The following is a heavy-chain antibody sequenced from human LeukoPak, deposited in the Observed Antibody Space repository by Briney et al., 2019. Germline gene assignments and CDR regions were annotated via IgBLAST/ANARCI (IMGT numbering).Heavy chain of an antibody. V-gene: IGHV4-30-2*06. Sequence: PSQALSLTCAVSGDSISSGGSSWHWIRQSAGTGLEWIGYIYHSGSTYYNPSLRSRLTISVDRSKNQFSLKLNSVTAADTAIYYCARGGYSGYDFWFDPWGQGTLVTVSS. J-gene: IGHJ5*02. D-gene: IGHD5-12*01. CDR3: ARGGYSGYDFWFDP. CDR1: GDSISSGGSS. CDR2: IYHSGST.